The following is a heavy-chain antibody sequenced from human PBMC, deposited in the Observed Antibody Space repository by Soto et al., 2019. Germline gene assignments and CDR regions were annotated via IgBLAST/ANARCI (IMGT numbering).Heavy chain of an antibody. V-gene: IGHV3-48*02. CDR3: ARAVTWGLDF. CDR2: ISRSSTGI. Sequence: EVQLVESGGGLVQPGGSLRLSCAASGFTFSLYSMSWVRQAPGKGLEWVSYISRSSTGIHYADSVKGRFTISRDAATKSMQRRINSLRDGEAAVYYCARAVTWGLDFWGQGTTVSISS. CDR1: GFTFSLYS. D-gene: IGHD3-10*01. J-gene: IGHJ6*02.